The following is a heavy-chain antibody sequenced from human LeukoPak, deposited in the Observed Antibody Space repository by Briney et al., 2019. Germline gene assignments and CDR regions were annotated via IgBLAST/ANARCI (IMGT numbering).Heavy chain of an antibody. CDR1: GFTFGSYA. V-gene: IGHV3-23*01. CDR2: ISGSGGST. CDR3: AKGLWIYPKFDY. Sequence: GGSLRLSCAASGFTFGSYAMSWVRQAPGKGLEWVSAISGSGGSTYYADSVKGRFTISRDNSKNTLYLQMNSLRAEDTAVYYCAKGLWIYPKFDYWGQGTLVTVSS. D-gene: IGHD5-12*01. J-gene: IGHJ4*02.